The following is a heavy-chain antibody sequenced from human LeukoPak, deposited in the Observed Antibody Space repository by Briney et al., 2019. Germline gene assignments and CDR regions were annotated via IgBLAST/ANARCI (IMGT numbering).Heavy chain of an antibody. D-gene: IGHD6-13*01. CDR3: AKGGIAAALDY. CDR1: GFTFSDSG. V-gene: IGHV3-30*18. CDR2: ISFDGSRR. J-gene: IGHJ4*02. Sequence: GGSLRLSCAASGFTFSDSGMHWVRQAPGKGLEWVAIISFDGSRRFYADSVRGRFTVSRDNSKNTLFLQMDSLSADETGVYYCAKGGIAAALDYWGQGTLVTVSS.